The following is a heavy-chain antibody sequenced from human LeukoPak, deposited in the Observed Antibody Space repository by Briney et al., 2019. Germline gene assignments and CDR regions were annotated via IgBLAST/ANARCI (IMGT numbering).Heavy chain of an antibody. J-gene: IGHJ4*02. V-gene: IGHV3-73*01. D-gene: IGHD3-22*01. CDR2: IRSKTNNYAT. CDR3: ARDHDNSGYYQGDY. CDR1: GFTFSGSA. Sequence: GGSLRLSCVASGFTFSGSAIHWVRQASGKGLESVGHIRSKTNNYATAYAASVKGRFTISRDDSKNTAYLQMNSLRAEDTAVYFCARDHDNSGYYQGDYWGQGTLVTVSS.